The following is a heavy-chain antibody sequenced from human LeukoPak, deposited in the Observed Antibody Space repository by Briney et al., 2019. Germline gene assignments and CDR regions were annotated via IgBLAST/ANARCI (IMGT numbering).Heavy chain of an antibody. CDR2: IYTSGST. J-gene: IGHJ6*02. CDR3: ARDGYQLLPSYYYGMDV. V-gene: IGHV4-4*07. D-gene: IGHD2-2*01. Sequence: SETLSLTCTVSGGSISSYYWSWIRQPAGKGLEWIGRIYTSGSTNYNPSLKSRVTMSVDTSKNQFSLKLSSVTAADTAVYYCARDGYQLLPSYYYGMDVWGQGTTVTVSS. CDR1: GGSISSYY.